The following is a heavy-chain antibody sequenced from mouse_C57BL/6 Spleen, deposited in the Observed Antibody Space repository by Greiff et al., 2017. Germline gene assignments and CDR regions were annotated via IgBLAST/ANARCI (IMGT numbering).Heavy chain of an antibody. V-gene: IGHV1-82*01. CDR1: GYAFSSSW. CDR3: ASRNGNWGAMDY. D-gene: IGHD2-1*01. Sequence: VQLQQSGPELVKPGASVKISCKASGYAFSSSWMNWVKPRPGKGLEWIGRIYPGDGDTNYNGKFKGKATLTADKSSSTAYMQLSSLTSEDSAVYFCASRNGNWGAMDYWGQGTSVTVSS. CDR2: IYPGDGDT. J-gene: IGHJ4*01.